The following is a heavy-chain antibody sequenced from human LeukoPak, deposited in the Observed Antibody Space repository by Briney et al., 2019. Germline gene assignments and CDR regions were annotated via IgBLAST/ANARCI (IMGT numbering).Heavy chain of an antibody. V-gene: IGHV3-43*02. D-gene: IGHD3-16*01. CDR2: ISGDGGST. CDR1: GFTFDDYS. CDR3: AKDIGFGAFDI. Sequence: GGTLRLSCAASGFTFDDYSMHWVRQAPGKGLEWVSLISGDGGSTYYADSVKGRFTISRDNSKNSLYLLMNSLRTEYTALYYCAKDIGFGAFDIWGEGTMVTASS. J-gene: IGHJ3*02.